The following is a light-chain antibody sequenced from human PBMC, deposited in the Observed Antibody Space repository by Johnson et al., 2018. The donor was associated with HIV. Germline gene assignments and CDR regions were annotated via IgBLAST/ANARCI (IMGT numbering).Light chain of an antibody. CDR3: GTWDSRLSAYV. CDR2: DNN. J-gene: IGLJ1*01. CDR1: SSNIGNNY. Sequence: QSVLTQPPSVSAAPGQKVTISCSGSSSNIGNNYVSWYQQVPGTAPKLLIYDNNKRPSGIPDRFSGSKSATSATLGITGLQTGDEADYYCGTWDSRLSAYVFGTGTKVTVL. V-gene: IGLV1-51*01.